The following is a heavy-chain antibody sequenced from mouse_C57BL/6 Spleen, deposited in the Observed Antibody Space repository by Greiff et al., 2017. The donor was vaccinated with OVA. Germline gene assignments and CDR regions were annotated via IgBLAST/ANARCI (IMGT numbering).Heavy chain of an antibody. CDR1: GYSITSGYY. V-gene: IGHV3-6*01. Sequence: VQLQQSGPGLVKPSQSLSLTCSVTGYSITSGYYWNWIRQFPGNQLEWVGYISYAGSNNYNPSLNNRISITRDTAKNQFFLELNSVTTEDTATYYWARDRRGFYFDYWGQGTTLTVSS. CDR2: ISYAGSN. CDR3: ARDRRGFYFDY. J-gene: IGHJ2*01.